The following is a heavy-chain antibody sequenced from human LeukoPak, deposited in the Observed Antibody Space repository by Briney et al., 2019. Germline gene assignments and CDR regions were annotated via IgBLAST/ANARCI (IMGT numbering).Heavy chain of an antibody. V-gene: IGHV3-30*04. D-gene: IGHD3-10*01. Sequence: GRSLRLSCVDSGLSFNTYAMHWVRQAPGKGLEWVAAISYDGSYTYYRDSVRGRFTISRDNVKNTLYLQVNSLRAEDTAVYYCARVHYNAFDIWGQGTMVTVSS. CDR3: ARVHYNAFDI. J-gene: IGHJ3*02. CDR1: GLSFNTYA. CDR2: ISYDGSYT.